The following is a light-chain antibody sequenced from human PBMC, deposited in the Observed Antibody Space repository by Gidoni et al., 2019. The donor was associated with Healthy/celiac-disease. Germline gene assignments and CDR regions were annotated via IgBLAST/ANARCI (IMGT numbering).Light chain of an antibody. CDR3: QQYDNPIT. Sequence: DIQMTQSPSSLSASVGDRVTITCQASQDISNYLNWYQQKPGKAPKLLIYDASNLETGVPSRFSGSGSGTDFTFTISSLQPEAIATYYCQQYDNPITFXQXTRLEIK. CDR1: QDISNY. J-gene: IGKJ5*01. CDR2: DAS. V-gene: IGKV1-33*01.